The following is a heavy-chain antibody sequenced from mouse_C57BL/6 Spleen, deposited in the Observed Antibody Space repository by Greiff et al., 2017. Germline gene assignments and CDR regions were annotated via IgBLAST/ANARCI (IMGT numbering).Heavy chain of an antibody. Sequence: VQLQQSGPELVKPGASVKISCKASGYTFTDYYMNWVKQSHGKSLEWIGDINPNNGGTSYNQKFKGKATLTVDKSSSTAYMELRSLTSEDSAVYYCARDGLRRAFDYWGQGTTLTVSS. J-gene: IGHJ2*01. CDR1: GYTFTDYY. V-gene: IGHV1-26*01. D-gene: IGHD2-4*01. CDR3: ARDGLRRAFDY. CDR2: INPNNGGT.